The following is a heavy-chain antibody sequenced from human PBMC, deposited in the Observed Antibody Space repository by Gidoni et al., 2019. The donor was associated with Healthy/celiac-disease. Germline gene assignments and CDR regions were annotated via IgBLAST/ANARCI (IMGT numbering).Heavy chain of an antibody. CDR1: GFPFSRDG. CDR2: IWYEGSNN. D-gene: IGHD5-12*01. Sequence: QVPLVESGGGVVQPGRSLRLSCAESGFPFSRDGMHWVRQAPGKALEGVAVIWYEGSNNYYSASVKGRFTISRDNSKNTLDLQMNSLRAEDTAVYYCARDERDGYNYEYAFDIWGQGTMVTVSS. CDR3: ARDERDGYNYEYAFDI. J-gene: IGHJ3*02. V-gene: IGHV3-33*01.